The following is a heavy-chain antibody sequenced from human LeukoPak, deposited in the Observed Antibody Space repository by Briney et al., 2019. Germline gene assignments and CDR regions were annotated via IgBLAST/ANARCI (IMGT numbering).Heavy chain of an antibody. J-gene: IGHJ4*02. CDR2: IRSKTHGGTT. CDR3: TRDGIPETNWSGYYVDY. D-gene: IGHD3-3*01. Sequence: GGSLRLSCIASGFTFGDYAMSCVRQAPGKGLEWVGFIRSKTHGGTTEYAASVKGRFSISRDDSKSIAYLQMNSLKTEDTAVYYCTRDGIPETNWSGYYVDYWGQGTLVTVSS. V-gene: IGHV3-49*04. CDR1: GFTFGDYA.